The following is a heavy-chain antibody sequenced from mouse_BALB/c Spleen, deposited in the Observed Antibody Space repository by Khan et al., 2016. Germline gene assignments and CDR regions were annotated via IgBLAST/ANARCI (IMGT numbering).Heavy chain of an antibody. D-gene: IGHD1-1*01. V-gene: IGHV1-63*02. CDR1: GYTFTNYW. CDR3: ARFYYGSSYWYFDV. Sequence: VQLQESGAELVRPGTSVKISCKASGYTFTNYWLGWVKQRPGHGLEWIGDIYPGGGYTNYNEKFKGKATLTADTSSSTAYMPLSSLTAEDSAVYCCARFYYGSSYWYFDVWGAGTTVTVSS. J-gene: IGHJ1*01. CDR2: IYPGGGYT.